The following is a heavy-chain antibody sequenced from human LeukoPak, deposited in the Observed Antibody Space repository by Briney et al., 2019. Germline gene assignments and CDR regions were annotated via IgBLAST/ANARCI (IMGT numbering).Heavy chain of an antibody. V-gene: IGHV3-33*01. Sequence: SGGSLRLSCAASGFTFSSYGMHWVRQAPGKGLEWVAVIWYDGSNKYYADSVKGRFTISRDNSKNTLYLQMNSLRAEDTAVYYCARDGDTYSSSWYECSYWGQGTLVTVSS. CDR3: ARDGDTYSSSWYECSY. CDR1: GFTFSSYG. CDR2: IWYDGSNK. D-gene: IGHD6-13*01. J-gene: IGHJ4*02.